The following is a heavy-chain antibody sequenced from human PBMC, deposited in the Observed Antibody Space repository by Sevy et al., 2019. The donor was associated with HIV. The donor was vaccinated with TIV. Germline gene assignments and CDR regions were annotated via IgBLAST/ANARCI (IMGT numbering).Heavy chain of an antibody. CDR2: ISASGGST. CDR1: GFTFRSSV. D-gene: IGHD3-3*01. V-gene: IGHV3-23*01. CDR3: ARETRSGYFP. J-gene: IGHJ4*02. Sequence: GGSLRLSCAASGFTFRSSVMTWVRQAPGKGLEWVSSISASGGSTYYADSVKGRFTISRDNSKNIVDLEMNSLSSEDTATYFCARETRSGYFPWGQGTLVTVSS.